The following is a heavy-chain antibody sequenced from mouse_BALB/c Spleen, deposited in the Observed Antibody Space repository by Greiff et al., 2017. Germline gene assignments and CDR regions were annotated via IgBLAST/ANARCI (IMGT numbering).Heavy chain of an antibody. V-gene: IGHV14-4*02. Sequence: EVQLQQSGAELVRSGASVKLSCTASGFNIKDYYMHWVKQRPEQGLEWIGWIDPENGVTEYAPKFQGKATMTADTSSNTAYLQLSSLTSEDTAVYYCNADSLGREAWFAYWGQGTLVTVSA. CDR1: GFNIKDYY. D-gene: IGHD4-1*01. CDR2: IDPENGVT. J-gene: IGHJ3*01. CDR3: NADSLGREAWFAY.